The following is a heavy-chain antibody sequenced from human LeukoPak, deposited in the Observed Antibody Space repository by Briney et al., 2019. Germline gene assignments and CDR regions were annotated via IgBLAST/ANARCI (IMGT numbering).Heavy chain of an antibody. J-gene: IGHJ5*02. Sequence: SETLSLTCTVSGGSISSSSYYWGWIRQPPGKGLEWIGSIYYSGSTYYNPSLKSRVTISVDTSKNQFSLKLSSVTAADTAVYYCARVDIRGPFDPWGQGTLVTVSS. V-gene: IGHV4-39*07. D-gene: IGHD5-12*01. CDR1: GGSISSSSYY. CDR2: IYYSGST. CDR3: ARVDIRGPFDP.